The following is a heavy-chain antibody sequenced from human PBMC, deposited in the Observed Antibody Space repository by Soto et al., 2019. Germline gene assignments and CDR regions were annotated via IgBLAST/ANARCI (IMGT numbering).Heavy chain of an antibody. V-gene: IGHV3-15*07. D-gene: IGHD3-10*01. CDR1: GFTFSNAW. CDR3: TTDNLPITPDAPDAFDI. Sequence: PGGSLRLSCAASGFTFSNAWMNWVRQAPGKGLEWVGRIKSKTDGGTTDYAAPVKGRFTISRDDSKNTLYLQMNSLKTEDTAVYYCTTDNLPITPDAPDAFDIWGQGTMVTVSS. J-gene: IGHJ3*02. CDR2: IKSKTDGGTT.